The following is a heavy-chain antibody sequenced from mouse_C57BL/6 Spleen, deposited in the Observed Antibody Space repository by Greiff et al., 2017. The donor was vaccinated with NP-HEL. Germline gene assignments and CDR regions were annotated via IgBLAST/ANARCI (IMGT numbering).Heavy chain of an antibody. CDR3: ARLTTVVAEDWYFDV. J-gene: IGHJ1*03. CDR1: GYTFTSYW. CDR2: INPSSGYT. V-gene: IGHV1-7*01. D-gene: IGHD1-1*01. Sequence: QVQLQQSGAELAKPGASVKLSCKASGYTFTSYWMHWVKQRPGQGLEWIGYINPSSGYTKYNQKFKDKATLTADKSSSTAYMQLRSLTYEDSAVYYCARLTTVVAEDWYFDVWGTGTTVTVSS.